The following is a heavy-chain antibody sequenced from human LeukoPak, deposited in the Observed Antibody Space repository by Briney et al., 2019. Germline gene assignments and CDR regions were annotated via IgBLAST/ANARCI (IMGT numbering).Heavy chain of an antibody. CDR3: ARDCGGDCYSHYFDY. CDR2: ISSGSSYI. V-gene: IGHV3-21*01. Sequence: SGGSLRLSCAASGFTFSSYGMNWVRQAPGKGLEWVSSISSGSSYIYYADSLKGRFTISRDNAKNSLYLQMNSLRADGTAVYYCARDCGGDCYSHYFDYWGQGTLVTVSS. D-gene: IGHD2-21*02. J-gene: IGHJ4*02. CDR1: GFTFSSYG.